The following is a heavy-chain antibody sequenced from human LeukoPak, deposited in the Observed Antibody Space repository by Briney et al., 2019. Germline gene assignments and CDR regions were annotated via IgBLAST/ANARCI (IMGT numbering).Heavy chain of an antibody. Sequence: SETLSLTCSVSGGSIRSSSYYWGWIRQPPGKGLEWIGSVYYSGSTYYNPSLKSRVTVSVDTSKNQFSLKLSSVSAADTAVYYWARHRTAVPGAKFAYWGQGPRVPVSS. CDR2: VYYSGST. CDR1: GGSIRSSSYY. CDR3: ARHRTAVPGAKFAY. V-gene: IGHV4-39*01. D-gene: IGHD2-2*01. J-gene: IGHJ4*02.